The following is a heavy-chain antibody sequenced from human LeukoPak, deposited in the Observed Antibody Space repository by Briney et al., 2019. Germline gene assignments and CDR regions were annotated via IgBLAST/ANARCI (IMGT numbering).Heavy chain of an antibody. CDR1: GFTFSTYG. CDR2: ISYDGSNK. V-gene: IGHV3-30*18. J-gene: IGHJ4*02. D-gene: IGHD3-10*01. CDR3: AKDPGYYGSGTYPTLFDY. Sequence: HPGGSLRLSCAASGFTFSTYGMHWVRQAPGKGLEWVSVISYDGSNKYYADSVKGRFTISRDNSKNTLYLQMNSLRAEDTAMYYCAKDPGYYGSGTYPTLFDYWGQGTLVTVSS.